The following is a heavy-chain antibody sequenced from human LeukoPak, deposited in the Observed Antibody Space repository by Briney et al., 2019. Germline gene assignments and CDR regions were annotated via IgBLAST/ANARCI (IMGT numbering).Heavy chain of an antibody. V-gene: IGHV3-21*04. CDR1: GFTFSRYS. CDR3: ARRNRYCNGGSCAHHHDS. Sequence: PGGSLRLSCAASGFTFSRYSMNWVRQAPGKGLEWVASISNTSTYIYYADSVKGRFTISRDNAKNSLNLQMNSLRAEDTALYYCARRNRYCNGGSCAHHHDSWGQGTLVIVSS. J-gene: IGHJ4*02. CDR2: ISNTSTYI. D-gene: IGHD2-15*01.